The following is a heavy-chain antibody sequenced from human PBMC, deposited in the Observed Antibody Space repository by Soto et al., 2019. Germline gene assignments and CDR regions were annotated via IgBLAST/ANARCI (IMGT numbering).Heavy chain of an antibody. V-gene: IGHV1-69*13. CDR3: ASPIRYYYERGGQSAWFDP. Sequence: SVKVSCKASGGTFSSSSISWVRQAPGQGLEWMGGIIPIFGTANYTQKFQGRVTITADESTSTAYMELSSLSSDDTAVYYCASPIRYYYERGGQSAWFDPWGQGTLVTVSS. CDR2: IIPIFGTA. CDR1: GGTFSSSS. J-gene: IGHJ5*02. D-gene: IGHD3-22*01.